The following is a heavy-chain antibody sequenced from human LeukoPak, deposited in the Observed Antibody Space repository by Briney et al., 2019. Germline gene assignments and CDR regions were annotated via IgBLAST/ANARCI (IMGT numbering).Heavy chain of an antibody. D-gene: IGHD6-19*01. CDR3: ARQDSAVAGPFDY. J-gene: IGHJ4*02. CDR1: GGSISSYY. CDR2: IYYSGST. Sequence: SETLSLTCTVSGGSISSYYWSWIRQPPGKGLEWIGHIYYSGSTNYNPSLKSRVTISVDTSKNQFSLKLSSVTAADTAVYYCARQDSAVAGPFDYWGQGTLVTVSS. V-gene: IGHV4-59*08.